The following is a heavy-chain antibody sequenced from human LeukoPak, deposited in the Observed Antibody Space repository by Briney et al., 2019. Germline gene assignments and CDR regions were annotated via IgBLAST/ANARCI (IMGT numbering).Heavy chain of an antibody. CDR2: AHTSGST. CDR1: GGSISSGSYY. J-gene: IGHJ4*02. CDR3: ARDRYYYGSGSYVLEN. V-gene: IGHV4-61*02. Sequence: TSETLSLTCTVSGGSISSGSYYWSWIRQPAGKGLEWIGRAHTSGSTNYNPSLKSRVIISVDTSKNQFSLKLSSVTAADTAVYYCARDRYYYGSGSYVLENWGQGTLVTVSS. D-gene: IGHD3-10*01.